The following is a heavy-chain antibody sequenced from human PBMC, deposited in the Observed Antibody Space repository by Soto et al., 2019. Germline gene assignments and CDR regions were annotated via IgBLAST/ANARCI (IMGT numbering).Heavy chain of an antibody. Sequence: GASVKVSCKTSGYTFTSYAIDWVRQAPGQRLEWMGWINAGNGNTKYSQKFQGRVTITRDTSASAAYMELSSLRFEDTAVYSCARVFPLSFDPCGQGTLVTASS. CDR3: ARVFPLSFDP. V-gene: IGHV1-3*01. J-gene: IGHJ5*02. D-gene: IGHD3-9*01. CDR1: GYTFTSYA. CDR2: INAGNGNT.